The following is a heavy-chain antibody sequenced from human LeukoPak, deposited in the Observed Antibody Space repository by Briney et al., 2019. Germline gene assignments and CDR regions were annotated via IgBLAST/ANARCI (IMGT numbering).Heavy chain of an antibody. J-gene: IGHJ3*02. V-gene: IGHV3-30*02. CDR2: MRYDGRNK. CDR1: GFTLSSFG. D-gene: IGHD3-16*01. Sequence: GGSLRLSCAASGFTLSSFGMVWVRQAPGKGLEGVAIMRYDGRNKYYADSVKGRFTISRDNSKNTVYLQMNSLRGEDTAVYYCARVGDMEAFDIWGQGTRVTVSS. CDR3: ARVGDMEAFDI.